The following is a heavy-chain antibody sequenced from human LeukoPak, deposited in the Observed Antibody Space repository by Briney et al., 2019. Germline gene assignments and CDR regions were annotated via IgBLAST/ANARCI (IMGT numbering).Heavy chain of an antibody. Sequence: PGRSLRLSCAASGFTFDDYAMHWVRQAPGKGLEWVSGISWNSGSIGYADSVKGRFTISRDNAKNSLYLQMNSLRAEDTALYYCAKDIRAVAIYYFDYWGQGTLVTVSS. D-gene: IGHD6-19*01. J-gene: IGHJ4*02. CDR1: GFTFDDYA. V-gene: IGHV3-9*01. CDR3: AKDIRAVAIYYFDY. CDR2: ISWNSGSI.